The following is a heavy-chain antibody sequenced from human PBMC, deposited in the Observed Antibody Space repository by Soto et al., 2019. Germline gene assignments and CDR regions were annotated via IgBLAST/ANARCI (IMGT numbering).Heavy chain of an antibody. CDR1: GFSFTGYY. CDR2: INAHSGGT. D-gene: IGHD6-6*01. J-gene: IGHJ5*02. Sequence: ASVKVSCKASGFSFTGYYIHWLRQSPGQGLEWMGWINAHSGGTEFAQKFQGRVTLTRDTSISTAYMTLSGLKSDDTAVYYCAKDLTRQLAYWLDPWGQGTQVTVSS. V-gene: IGHV1-2*02. CDR3: AKDLTRQLAYWLDP.